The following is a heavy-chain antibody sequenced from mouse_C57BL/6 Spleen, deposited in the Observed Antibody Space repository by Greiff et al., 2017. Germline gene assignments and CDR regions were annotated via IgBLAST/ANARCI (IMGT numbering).Heavy chain of an antibody. CDR3: ARNDDYPYYAMDY. Sequence: VMLVESGPGLVAPSQSLSITCTVSGFSLTSYAISWVRQPPGKGLEWLGVIWTGGGTNYNSALKSRLSISKDNSKSQVFLKMNSLQTDDTARYYCARNDDYPYYAMDYWGQGTSVTVSS. D-gene: IGHD2-4*01. V-gene: IGHV2-9-1*01. J-gene: IGHJ4*01. CDR2: IWTGGGT. CDR1: GFSLTSYA.